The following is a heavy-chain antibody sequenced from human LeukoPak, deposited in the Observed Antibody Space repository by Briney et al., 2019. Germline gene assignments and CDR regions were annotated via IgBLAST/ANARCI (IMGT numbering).Heavy chain of an antibody. Sequence: PSETLSLTCAVSGGSISSGGYSWSWVRQPPGKGLEWMGESYHSGSTNSNPSLKSRVTISVDKSKNQFSLKLSSVTAADTAVYYCARDLSSGWYGAYYYYGMDVWGQGTTVTVSS. D-gene: IGHD6-19*01. CDR1: GGSISSGGYS. CDR3: ARDLSSGWYGAYYYYGMDV. CDR2: SYHSGST. J-gene: IGHJ6*02. V-gene: IGHV4-4*02.